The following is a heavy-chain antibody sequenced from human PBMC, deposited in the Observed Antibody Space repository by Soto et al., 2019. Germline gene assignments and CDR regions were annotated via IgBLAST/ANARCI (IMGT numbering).Heavy chain of an antibody. CDR3: GRAID. D-gene: IGHD2-21*01. CDR2: ISFDGNNK. CDR1: GFSFGTYA. Sequence: QVQLVESGGGVVQPGRSLRLSCAASGFSFGTYAMHWFRQAPGKGLEWVAVISFDGNNKYYADSVKGRFTISRDNSKNTVFLQMNSLRLDDTAVYYCGRAIDWGQGTLVTVSS. V-gene: IGHV3-30-3*01. J-gene: IGHJ4*02.